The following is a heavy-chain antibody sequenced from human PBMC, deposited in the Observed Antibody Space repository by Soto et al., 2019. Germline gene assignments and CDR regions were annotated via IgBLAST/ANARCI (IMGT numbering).Heavy chain of an antibody. V-gene: IGHV3-15*07. D-gene: IGHD3-22*01. CDR2: IKSKTDGGTT. CDR3: TTPLDYYDSSGYPKAY. J-gene: IGHJ4*02. CDR1: GFNFSNAG. Sequence: GGSMRLSCAASGFNFSNAGMNWVSQAPGKGLEWVGRIKSKTDGGTTDYAAPVKGRFTISRDDSKNTLYLQMNSLKTEDTAVYYCTTPLDYYDSSGYPKAYWGQGTLV.